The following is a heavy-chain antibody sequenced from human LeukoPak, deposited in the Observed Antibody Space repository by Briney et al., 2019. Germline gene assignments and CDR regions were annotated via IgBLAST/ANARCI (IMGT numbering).Heavy chain of an antibody. J-gene: IGHJ1*01. D-gene: IGHD2-15*01. CDR1: GFTVSSNY. CDR2: IYSGGST. Sequence: GGSLRLSCAASGFTVSSNYMSWVRQAPGKGLEWVSVIYSGGSTYYADSVKGRFTISRDNSKNTLYLQMNSLRAEDTAVYYCAKGGLGYCSGGSCHEPTEYFQHWGQGTLVTVSS. V-gene: IGHV3-53*01. CDR3: AKGGLGYCSGGSCHEPTEYFQH.